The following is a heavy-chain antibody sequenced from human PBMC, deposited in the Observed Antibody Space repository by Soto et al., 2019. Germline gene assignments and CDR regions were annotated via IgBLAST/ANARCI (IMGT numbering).Heavy chain of an antibody. V-gene: IGHV3-21*05. J-gene: IGHJ5*02. CDR3: GREGPNGYFPYYIET. CDR2: ISRSHSDI. Sequence: GGSLRLSCSASGFSISNFGMFWVRQAPGRGLEWISFISRSHSDIYYADSVKGRFTISRDNAKNSMFLQMNSLRDEDRAVYYFGREGPNGYFPYYIETWGQGVPVTVSS. CDR1: GFSISNFG. D-gene: IGHD1-26*01.